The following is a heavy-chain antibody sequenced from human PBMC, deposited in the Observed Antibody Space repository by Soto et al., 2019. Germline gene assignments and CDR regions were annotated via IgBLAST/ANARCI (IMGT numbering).Heavy chain of an antibody. CDR1: GFTFSSYA. J-gene: IGHJ4*02. CDR3: AKERYAVAGTSIDY. D-gene: IGHD6-19*01. CDR2: ISGSGGSK. Sequence: EVQLLESGGNLVQPGGSLRLSCAASGFTFSSYAMSWVRQAPGKGLEWVSAISGSGGSKYYADSVKGRFTISRDSSKNTLYVQMNSLRADDTAVYYCAKERYAVAGTSIDYWGQRTLVTVSS. V-gene: IGHV3-23*01.